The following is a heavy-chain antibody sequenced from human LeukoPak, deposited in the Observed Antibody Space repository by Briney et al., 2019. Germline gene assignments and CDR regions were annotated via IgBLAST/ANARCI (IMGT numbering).Heavy chain of an antibody. CDR1: GFTFDDYA. Sequence: PGGSLRLSCAASGFTFDDYAMHWVRQAPGKGLEWVSGISWNSGSIGYADSVKGRFTISRDNSKNTLYLQMNSLRAEDTAVYYCAKDFGVAPYCSSTSCPLYYYYGMDVWGQGTTVTVSS. V-gene: IGHV3-9*01. D-gene: IGHD2-2*01. CDR2: ISWNSGSI. J-gene: IGHJ6*02. CDR3: AKDFGVAPYCSSTSCPLYYYYGMDV.